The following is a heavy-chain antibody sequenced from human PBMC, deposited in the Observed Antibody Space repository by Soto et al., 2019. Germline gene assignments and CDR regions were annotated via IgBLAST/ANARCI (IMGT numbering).Heavy chain of an antibody. V-gene: IGHV1-8*01. CDR3: ARVGGQLFGDHGLDV. CDR1: GYTFTTYE. D-gene: IGHD3-10*01. CDR2: MSPSSGNT. J-gene: IGHJ6*02. Sequence: QVQLVQSGADMKKPGASVKVSCKASGYTFTTYEISWVRQVPGQGLEWMGWMSPSSGNTGYVDQFRGRVTMTSDTSMTTAYMEVRSLTSEDTAVYYCARVGGQLFGDHGLDVWGQGTTVIVSS.